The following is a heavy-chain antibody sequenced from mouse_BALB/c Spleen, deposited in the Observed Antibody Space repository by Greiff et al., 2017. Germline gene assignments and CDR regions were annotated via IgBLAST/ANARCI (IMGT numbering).Heavy chain of an antibody. CDR3: ARGRQLGLPWFAY. J-gene: IGHJ3*01. D-gene: IGHD3-2*01. Sequence: QVQLQQSGAELMKPGASVKISCKATGYTFSSYWIEWVKQRPGHGLEWIGEILPGSGSTNYNEKFKGKATFTADTSSNTAYMQLSSLTSEDSAVYYCARGRQLGLPWFAYWGQGTLVTVSA. CDR2: ILPGSGST. CDR1: GYTFSSYW. V-gene: IGHV1-9*01.